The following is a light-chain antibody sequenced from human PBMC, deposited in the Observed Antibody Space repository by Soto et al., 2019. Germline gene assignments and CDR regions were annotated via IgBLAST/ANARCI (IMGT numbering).Light chain of an antibody. CDR2: AAS. CDR1: QSISTY. CDR3: QQSYSTPRT. V-gene: IGKV1-39*01. Sequence: DIQMTQSPSSLSASLRDRVTITCRASQSISTYLNWFQQKPGEAPRLLIYAASSLQSGVPWRFSGSGSGTDFTLTISSLQPEDSATYYCQQSYSTPRTFGQGTKVEIK. J-gene: IGKJ1*01.